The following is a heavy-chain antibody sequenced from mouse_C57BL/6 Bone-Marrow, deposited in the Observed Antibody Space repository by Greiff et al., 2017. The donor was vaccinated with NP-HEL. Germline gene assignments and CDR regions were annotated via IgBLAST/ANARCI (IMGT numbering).Heavy chain of an antibody. CDR1: GYAFSSYW. CDR2: IYPGDGAT. V-gene: IGHV1-80*01. Sequence: QVQLQQSGAELVKPGASVKISCTASGYAFSSYWMNWVKERPGKGLEWIGQIYPGDGATKYNGKFKGKATLTADKSSSTAYMQVSSLTSEDSAVYCCARGDYVSSRFGYAMDYWGQGTSVTVSS. CDR3: ARGDYVSSRFGYAMDY. J-gene: IGHJ4*01. D-gene: IGHD1-1*01.